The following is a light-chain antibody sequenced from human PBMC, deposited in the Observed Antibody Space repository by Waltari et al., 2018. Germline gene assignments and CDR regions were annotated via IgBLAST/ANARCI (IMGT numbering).Light chain of an antibody. V-gene: IGKV1-39*01. Sequence: DIQMTQSPLSLSASVGDRVTITCRASQSIRPFLNWYQQKPGKAPTLLIYEASKLETEVPSRFRGSGSGKDFALTISSLQPEDVATDYCQQSYTTPRTFGQGTKVEI. J-gene: IGKJ1*01. CDR3: QQSYTTPRT. CDR1: QSIRPF. CDR2: EAS.